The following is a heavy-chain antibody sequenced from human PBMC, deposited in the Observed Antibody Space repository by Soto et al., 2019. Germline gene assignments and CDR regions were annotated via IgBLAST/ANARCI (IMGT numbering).Heavy chain of an antibody. D-gene: IGHD6-6*01. CDR2: INHSGST. Sequence: PSETLSLTCAVYGGSFSGYYWSWIRQPPGKGLEWIGEINHSGSTNYNPSLKSRVTISVDTSKNQFSLKLSSVTAADTAVYYCARGGELAARPSELAFDPWGQGTLVTLSS. CDR1: GGSFSGYY. V-gene: IGHV4-34*01. J-gene: IGHJ5*02. CDR3: ARGGELAARPSELAFDP.